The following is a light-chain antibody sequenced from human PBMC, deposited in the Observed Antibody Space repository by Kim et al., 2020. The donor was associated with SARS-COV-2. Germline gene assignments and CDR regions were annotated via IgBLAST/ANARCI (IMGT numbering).Light chain of an antibody. J-gene: IGLJ1*01. CDR2: EVS. V-gene: IGLV2-8*01. CDR3: ASHAPNIYM. Sequence: PGQSVAISCSGTSSDFPFNDVSWYQQYPGTAPKLILYEVSKRPSGVPVRFSGSKSGNTASLTVSGLQAEDEADYYCASHAPNIYMFGTGTKVTVL. CDR1: SSDFPFND.